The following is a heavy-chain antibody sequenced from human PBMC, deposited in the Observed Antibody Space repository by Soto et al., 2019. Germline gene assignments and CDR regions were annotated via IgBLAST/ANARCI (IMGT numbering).Heavy chain of an antibody. D-gene: IGHD5-12*01. CDR1: GYTFTSYD. V-gene: IGHV1-8*01. CDR3: ARAKGGRDGYNHFDY. Sequence: QVQLVQSGAEVKKPGASVKVSCKASGYTFTSYDINWVRQATGQGLEWMGWMNPNSGNTGYAQKFQGRVNMTRNTSIITAYMELSSLRYEDTAVYYCARAKGGRDGYNHFDYWGQGTLVTVSS. J-gene: IGHJ4*02. CDR2: MNPNSGNT.